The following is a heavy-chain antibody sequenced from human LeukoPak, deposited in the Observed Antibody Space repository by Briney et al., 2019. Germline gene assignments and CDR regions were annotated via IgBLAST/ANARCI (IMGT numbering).Heavy chain of an antibody. CDR2: MKLDGSEE. CDR1: GFTFRSYW. J-gene: IGHJ5*02. CDR3: ARWARYCSSGSCYSWFDP. D-gene: IGHD2-15*01. Sequence: GGSLRLSCAASGFTFRSYWMSWVRQAPGKGLEWVANMKLDGSEEYYVDSVKGRFTISSDNAENSLYLQMNSLRVDDTAVYYCARWARYCSSGSCYSWFDPWGQGTLVTVSS. V-gene: IGHV3-7*01.